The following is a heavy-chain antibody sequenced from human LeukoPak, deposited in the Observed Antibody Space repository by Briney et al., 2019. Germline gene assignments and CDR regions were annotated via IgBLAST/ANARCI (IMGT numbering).Heavy chain of an antibody. V-gene: IGHV3-7*01. J-gene: IGHJ4*02. Sequence: GGSPRLSCAASGFTFSAYWMSWVRQARGRGLEWVASTKQDGSEKYYVDSVKGRFTISRDNARNSLYLQMDSLRPEDTAVYYCVDGTTPDFWGQGTPVTISS. D-gene: IGHD4-11*01. CDR1: GFTFSAYW. CDR3: VDGTTPDF. CDR2: TKQDGSEK.